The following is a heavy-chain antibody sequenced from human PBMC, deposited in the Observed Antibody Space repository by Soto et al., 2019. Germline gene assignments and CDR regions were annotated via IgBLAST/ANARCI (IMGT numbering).Heavy chain of an antibody. D-gene: IGHD1-26*01. V-gene: IGHV1-2*02. Sequence: QVQLVQSGAEVRKSGASEKVSCKASGYTFSDYFIQWLRQAPGQGLEWVAWINPKTAATNYAKKFQDRVTVTSDTSFSTAYLELTRLRPDDTAHYYCARIKWGLDYYSGMDVWGQGTAVSVSS. CDR3: ARIKWGLDYYSGMDV. J-gene: IGHJ6*02. CDR2: INPKTAAT. CDR1: GYTFSDYF.